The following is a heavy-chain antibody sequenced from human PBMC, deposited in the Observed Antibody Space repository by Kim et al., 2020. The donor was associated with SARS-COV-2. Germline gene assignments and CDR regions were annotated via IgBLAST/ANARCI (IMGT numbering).Heavy chain of an antibody. J-gene: IGHJ6*02. V-gene: IGHV3-33*01. CDR1: GFTFSSYG. CDR3: ARDKRRAAGTVGYYYYGMDV. CDR2: IWYDGSNK. Sequence: GGSLRLSCAASGFTFSSYGMHWVRQAPGKGLEWVAVIWYDGSNKYYADSVKGRFTISRDNSKNTLYLQMNSLRAEDTAVYYCARDKRRAAGTVGYYYYGMDVWGQGTTVTVSS. D-gene: IGHD6-13*01.